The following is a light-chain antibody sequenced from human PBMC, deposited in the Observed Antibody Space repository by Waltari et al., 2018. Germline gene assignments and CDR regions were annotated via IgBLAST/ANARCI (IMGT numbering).Light chain of an antibody. CDR3: QQFNNYFT. V-gene: IGKV1D-13*01. CDR2: DAS. J-gene: IGKJ4*01. Sequence: AIQLTQSPSSLSASVGDRVTITCRASQGISSALAWYQQKPGKAPKLLIYDASSLESGVPPRFSGSGSGTDSTLTFSSLQPENFATYYFQQFNNYFTFGGGTKVEI. CDR1: QGISSA.